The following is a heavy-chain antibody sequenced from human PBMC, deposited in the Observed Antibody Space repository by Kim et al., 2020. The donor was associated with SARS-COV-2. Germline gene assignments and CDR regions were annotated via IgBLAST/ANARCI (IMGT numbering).Heavy chain of an antibody. CDR1: GFTFSSYA. Sequence: GGSLRLSCAASGFTFSSYAMHWVRQAPGKGLEWVAVISYDGSNKYYADSVKGRFTISRDNSKNTLYLQMNSLRAEDTAVYYCARGRGIAAAGAFDISGQG. CDR3: ARGRGIAAAGAFDI. D-gene: IGHD6-13*01. CDR2: ISYDGSNK. J-gene: IGHJ3*02. V-gene: IGHV3-30*04.